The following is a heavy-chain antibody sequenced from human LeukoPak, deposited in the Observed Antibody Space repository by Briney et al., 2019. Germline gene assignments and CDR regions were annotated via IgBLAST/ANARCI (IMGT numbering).Heavy chain of an antibody. V-gene: IGHV3-53*01. D-gene: IGHD3-10*01. J-gene: IGHJ4*02. Sequence: GGSLRLSCAASGFTVSSNYMSWVRQAPGKGLGWVSVIYSGGSTYYADSVKGRFTISRDNSKNTLYLQMNSLRAEDTAVYYCARGYGSGSYYNVRPWYYFDYWGQGTLVTVSS. CDR2: IYSGGST. CDR1: GFTVSSNY. CDR3: ARGYGSGSYYNVRPWYYFDY.